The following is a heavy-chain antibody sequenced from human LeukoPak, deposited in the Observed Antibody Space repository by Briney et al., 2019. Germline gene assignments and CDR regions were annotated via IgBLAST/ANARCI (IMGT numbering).Heavy chain of an antibody. Sequence: SETLSLTCTVSGGSISSGGYYWSWIRQHPGKGLEWIGYIYYSGSTYYNPSLKSRVTISVDTSKNQFSLKLSSVTAADTAVYYCARTPEYYYDSSATWAFDIWGQGTMVTVSS. CDR3: ARTPEYYYDSSATWAFDI. CDR2: IYYSGST. CDR1: GGSISSGGYY. D-gene: IGHD3-22*01. J-gene: IGHJ3*02. V-gene: IGHV4-31*03.